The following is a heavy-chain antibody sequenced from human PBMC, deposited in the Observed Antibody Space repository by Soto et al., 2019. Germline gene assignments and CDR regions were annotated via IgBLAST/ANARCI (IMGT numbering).Heavy chain of an antibody. J-gene: IGHJ3*02. V-gene: IGHV4-31*03. Sequence: QVQLQESGPGLVKPSQTLSLTCTVSGGSISSGGYYWSWIRQHPGKGLEWIGYIYYSGSTYYNPSLKSRVTISVDTSKNQCSLKLSSVTAADTAVYYCARESTRDSSGYYLDAFDIWGQGTMVTVSS. CDR1: GGSISSGGYY. CDR3: ARESTRDSSGYYLDAFDI. CDR2: IYYSGST. D-gene: IGHD3-22*01.